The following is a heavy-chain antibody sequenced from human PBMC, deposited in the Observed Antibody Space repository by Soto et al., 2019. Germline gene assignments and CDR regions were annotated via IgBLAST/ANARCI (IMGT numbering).Heavy chain of an antibody. J-gene: IGHJ6*02. CDR2: INHSGLT. Sequence: QVQLQESGPGLVKPSETLSLTCSVSGGSITSHYCSWFRQPPGKGLEWIGYINHSGLTSYNPSLTSRVIMSVDTSKNQFSLKVNSVTAADTALYHCARQGFGQLHGLVDVWGPGTTVTVSS. CDR1: GGSITSHY. V-gene: IGHV4-59*08. CDR3: ARQGFGQLHGLVDV. D-gene: IGHD3-10*01.